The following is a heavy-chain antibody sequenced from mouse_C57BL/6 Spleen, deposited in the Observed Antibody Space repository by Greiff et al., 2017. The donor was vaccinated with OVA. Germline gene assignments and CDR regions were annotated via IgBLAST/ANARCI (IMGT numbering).Heavy chain of an antibody. CDR1: GYTFTSYW. V-gene: IGHV1-64*01. CDR2: IHPNSGST. Sequence: QVQLQQPGAELVKPGASVKLSCKASGYTFTSYWMHWVKQRPGQGLEWIGMIHPNSGSTNYNEKFKSKATLTVDKSSSTAYMQLSSLASADSAVYYCARGWLRRGYYYAMDYWGQGTSVTVSS. J-gene: IGHJ4*01. CDR3: ARGWLRRGYYYAMDY. D-gene: IGHD2-2*01.